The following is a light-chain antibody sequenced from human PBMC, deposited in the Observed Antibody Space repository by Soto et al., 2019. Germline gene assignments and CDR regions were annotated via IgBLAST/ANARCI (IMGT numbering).Light chain of an antibody. CDR2: NIN. Sequence: QSVLTQPPSASGTPGQRVTISCSGSSSNIGGNTVNWYQQLPGTAPKLLIYNINQRPSGVPDRFSGSKSGTSASLAIGGLQSEDEADYYCAAWDDSLNGPVFGGGTQLTVL. V-gene: IGLV1-44*01. J-gene: IGLJ7*01. CDR1: SSNIGGNT. CDR3: AAWDDSLNGPV.